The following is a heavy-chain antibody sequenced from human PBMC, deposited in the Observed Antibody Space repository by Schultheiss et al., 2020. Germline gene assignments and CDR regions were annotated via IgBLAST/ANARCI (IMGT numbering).Heavy chain of an antibody. Sequence: SETLSLTCTVSGGSISSYYWSWIRQPAGKGLEWIGYIYYSGSTNYNPSLKSRVTISVDTSKNQFSLKLSSVTAADTAVYYCARAHDFWSGYHFDYWGQGTLVTVSS. CDR3: ARAHDFWSGYHFDY. J-gene: IGHJ4*02. D-gene: IGHD3-3*01. CDR2: IYYSGST. V-gene: IGHV4-59*01. CDR1: GGSISSYY.